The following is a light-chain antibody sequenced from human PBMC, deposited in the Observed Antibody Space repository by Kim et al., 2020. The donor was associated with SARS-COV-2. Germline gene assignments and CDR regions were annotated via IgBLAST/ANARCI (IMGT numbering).Light chain of an antibody. Sequence: DIQMTQSPSTLSASVGDRVTITCRASQSIGNWLAWYQQKPGKAPTLLIYNASNLESGDPSRFSGSGSETEFTLTINNLQPDDFATYFCQHYKTVTYSFGQGTKLEI. V-gene: IGKV1-5*03. CDR3: QHYKTVTYS. CDR1: QSIGNW. CDR2: NAS. J-gene: IGKJ2*01.